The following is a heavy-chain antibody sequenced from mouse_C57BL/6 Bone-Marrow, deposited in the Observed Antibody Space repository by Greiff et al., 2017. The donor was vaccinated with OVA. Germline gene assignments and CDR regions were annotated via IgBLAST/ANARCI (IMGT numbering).Heavy chain of an antibody. J-gene: IGHJ1*03. CDR1: GFSLTSYG. D-gene: IGHD2-4*01. CDR3: AKGNDYDV. CDR2: IWGDGST. Sequence: VKLVESGPGLVAPSQSLSITCTVSGFSLTSYGVSWVRQTPGKGLEWLGVIWGDGSTNYHSALISRLRISKYNSKSQVFLKLNSLQTYDTATYYCAKGNDYDVWGTGTTVTVSS. V-gene: IGHV2-3*01.